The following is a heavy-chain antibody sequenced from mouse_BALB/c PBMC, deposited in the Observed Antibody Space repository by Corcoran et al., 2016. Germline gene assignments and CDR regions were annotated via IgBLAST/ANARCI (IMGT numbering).Heavy chain of an antibody. J-gene: IGHJ3*01. CDR1: GFNIKDTY. CDR2: IDPANGNT. Sequence: EVQLQQSGAELVKPGASVKLSCTASGFNIKDTYMHWVKQRPEQGLEWIGRIDPANGNTKYDPKFQGKATITADTSSNTAYLQLSSLTSEDTAVYYCARNGYGSSYGFAYWGQGTLVTVSA. V-gene: IGHV14-3*02. D-gene: IGHD1-1*01. CDR3: ARNGYGSSYGFAY.